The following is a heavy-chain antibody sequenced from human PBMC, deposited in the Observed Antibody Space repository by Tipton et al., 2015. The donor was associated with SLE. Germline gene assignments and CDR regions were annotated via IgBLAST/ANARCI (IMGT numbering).Heavy chain of an antibody. CDR1: GGSISSHY. Sequence: TLSLTCTVSGGSISSHYWSWIRQPPGKGLEWFGYIYYSESTNYNPSLKSRVTISVDTSKNQFSLRVTSVNAADTAVYYCARVLPLATAGALNAFDIWGQGTMVTVSS. CDR2: IYYSEST. V-gene: IGHV4-59*11. J-gene: IGHJ3*02. CDR3: ARVLPLATAGALNAFDI. D-gene: IGHD6-25*01.